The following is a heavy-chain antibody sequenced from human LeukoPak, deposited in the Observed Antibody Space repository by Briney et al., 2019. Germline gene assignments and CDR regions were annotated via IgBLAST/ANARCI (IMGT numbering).Heavy chain of an antibody. J-gene: IGHJ4*02. CDR2: IDSSGSTR. CDR3: ARGGFCSSTSCYTNGPIDF. Sequence: PGGSLRLSCAASGLTFSDYYMTWIRQAPGKGLEWVSYIDSSGSTRYYADSVKGRFTISRDNAKSSLYLQMNSQRAEDTAVYYCARGGFCSSTSCYTNGPIDFWGQGTLVTVSS. CDR1: GLTFSDYY. D-gene: IGHD2-2*02. V-gene: IGHV3-11*01.